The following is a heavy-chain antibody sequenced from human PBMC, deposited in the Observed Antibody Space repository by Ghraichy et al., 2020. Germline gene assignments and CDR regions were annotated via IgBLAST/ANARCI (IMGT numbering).Heavy chain of an antibody. V-gene: IGHV4-34*01. CDR3: ARGVGTGYSSGWYPHYFDY. D-gene: IGHD6-19*01. CDR1: GGSFSGYY. CDR2: INHSGST. Sequence: SETLSLTCAVYGGSFSGYYWSWIRQPPGKGLEWIGEINHSGSTNYNPSLKSRVTISVDTSKNQFSLKLSSVTAADTAVYYCARGVGTGYSSGWYPHYFDYWGQGTLVTVSS. J-gene: IGHJ4*02.